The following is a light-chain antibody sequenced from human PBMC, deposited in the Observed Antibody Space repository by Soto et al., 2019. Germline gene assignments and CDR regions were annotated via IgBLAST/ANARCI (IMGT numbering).Light chain of an antibody. CDR1: QALSNY. Sequence: DIQLTQSPSVLSASVGDTVTITCRASQALSNYLAWYQQQPGKAPKLLIYAASSLQSGVPSRFSGSGSGTDFTLTISSLQPEDFATYYCQQSYSTPRTFGQGTKVDI. J-gene: IGKJ1*01. V-gene: IGKV1-39*01. CDR3: QQSYSTPRT. CDR2: AAS.